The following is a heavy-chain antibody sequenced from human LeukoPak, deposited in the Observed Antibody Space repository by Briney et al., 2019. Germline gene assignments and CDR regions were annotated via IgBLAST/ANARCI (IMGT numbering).Heavy chain of an antibody. J-gene: IGHJ6*03. Sequence: SETLSLTCTVSGGSISSYYWSWIRQPPGKGLKWIGCIYYSGSTNYNPSLKSRVTISVDTSKNQFSLKLSSVTAADTAVYYCARDAYSSSSVYYYYYMDVWGKGTTVTVSS. CDR2: IYYSGST. V-gene: IGHV4-59*01. CDR1: GGSISSYY. D-gene: IGHD6-6*01. CDR3: ARDAYSSSSVYYYYYMDV.